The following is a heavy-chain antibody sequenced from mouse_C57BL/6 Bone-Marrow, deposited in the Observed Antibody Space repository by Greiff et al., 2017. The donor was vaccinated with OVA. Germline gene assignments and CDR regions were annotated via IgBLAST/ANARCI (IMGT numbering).Heavy chain of an antibody. J-gene: IGHJ3*01. CDR1: GFTFSDYG. D-gene: IGHD2-4*01. Sequence: DVMLVESGGGLVKPGGSLKLSCAASGFTFSDYGMHWVRQAPEKGLEWVAYISSGSSTIYYADTVKGRFTISRDNAKNTLFLQMTSLRSEDTAMYYCARGAPIYYEYLAWFAYWGQGTLVTVSA. CDR2: ISSGSSTI. CDR3: ARGAPIYYEYLAWFAY. V-gene: IGHV5-17*01.